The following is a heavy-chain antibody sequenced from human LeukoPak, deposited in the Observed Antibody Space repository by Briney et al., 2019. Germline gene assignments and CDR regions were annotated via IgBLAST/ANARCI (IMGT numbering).Heavy chain of an antibody. J-gene: IGHJ4*02. CDR2: INPNSGDT. CDR1: GYTFTGYI. Sequence: ASVKVSCKASGYTFTGYIMHWVRQAPGQGLEWMGWINPNSGDTKYTQKFQGRVTLTRDTSISTAYMELSSLRSEDTAVYYCAREILSYSGSYASDYWGQGTLVTVSS. V-gene: IGHV1-2*02. CDR3: AREILSYSGSYASDY. D-gene: IGHD1-26*01.